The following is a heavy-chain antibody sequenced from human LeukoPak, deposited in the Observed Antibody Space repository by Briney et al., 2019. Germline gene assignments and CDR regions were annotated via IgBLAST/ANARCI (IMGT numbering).Heavy chain of an antibody. D-gene: IGHD5-18*01. J-gene: IGHJ3*02. CDR3: AREHTAMAYAFDI. CDR2: INAGNGNT. Sequence: ASVKVSCKASEYTFTSYAMHWVRQAPGQRLEWMGWINAGNGNTKYSQKFQGRVTITRDTSASTAYMELSSLRSEDTAVYYCAREHTAMAYAFDIWGQGTMVTVSS. V-gene: IGHV1-3*01. CDR1: EYTFTSYA.